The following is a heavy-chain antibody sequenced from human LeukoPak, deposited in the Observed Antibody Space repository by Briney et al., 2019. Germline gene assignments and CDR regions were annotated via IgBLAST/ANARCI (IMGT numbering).Heavy chain of an antibody. J-gene: IGHJ6*04. CDR2: IYSGGTT. Sequence: GGSLRLSCAASGFTVSRSYMIWARQAPGKGLEWVSVIYSGGTTYYADSVKGRFTISRDNAKNSLFLQMNSLRAEDTAVYFCAKSTRAVMAMMDVWGKGTTVTVSS. V-gene: IGHV3-53*01. CDR3: AKSTRAVMAMMDV. D-gene: IGHD3-16*01. CDR1: GFTVSRSY.